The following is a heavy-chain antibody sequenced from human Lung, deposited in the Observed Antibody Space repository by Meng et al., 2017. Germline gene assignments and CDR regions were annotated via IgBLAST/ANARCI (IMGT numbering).Heavy chain of an antibody. Sequence: QVQLVQSGAEVKKPGASVRVSCKASGYPFTSYAMHWVRQAPGQRLEWMGWLSPVDGNTKYSQNFQGRVTITRDTSASTVYMELSSLRSEDTAVYYCAREVPYTSGWYPQGHWGQGTLVTVSS. CDR3: AREVPYTSGWYPQGH. CDR1: GYPFTSYA. V-gene: IGHV1-3*01. D-gene: IGHD6-19*01. J-gene: IGHJ4*02. CDR2: LSPVDGNT.